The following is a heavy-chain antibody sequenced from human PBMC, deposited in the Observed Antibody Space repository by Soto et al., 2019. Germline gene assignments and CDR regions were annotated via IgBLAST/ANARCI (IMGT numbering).Heavy chain of an antibody. CDR3: ARGGVTTRTFDY. J-gene: IGHJ4*02. Sequence: GESLKISCKGSGYNFAGYWIAWVRQMPGKGLGLMGIIYPSDSDTRYRPSFQGQVTISADKSISSAYLQWSSLRASDTAMYYCARGGVTTRTFDYWGQGTPVTDS. CDR1: GYNFAGYW. CDR2: IYPSDSDT. V-gene: IGHV5-51*01. D-gene: IGHD1-1*01.